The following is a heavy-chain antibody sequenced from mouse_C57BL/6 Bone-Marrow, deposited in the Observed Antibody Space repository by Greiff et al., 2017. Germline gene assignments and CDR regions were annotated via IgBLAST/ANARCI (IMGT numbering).Heavy chain of an antibody. D-gene: IGHD1-1*01. J-gene: IGHJ3*01. CDR1: GYTFTSYW. V-gene: IGHV1-5*01. Sequence: EVQLQQSGTVLARPGASVKMSCKTSGYTFTSYWMHWVKQRPGQGLEWVGAIRPGNSDTSSNQKVQGKAKLTAVPSASAAYMELSSLTNEDSAVYYCARGGFITAVVEGFAYCGQGTLVTVAA. CDR2: IRPGNSDT. CDR3: ARGGFITAVVEGFAY.